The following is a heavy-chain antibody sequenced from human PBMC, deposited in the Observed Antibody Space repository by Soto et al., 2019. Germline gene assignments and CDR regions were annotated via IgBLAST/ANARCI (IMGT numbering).Heavy chain of an antibody. D-gene: IGHD2-15*01. CDR1: GGSISSGDYY. CDR2: IYYSGST. CDR3: ARLDMGGNLRSFDY. V-gene: IGHV4-30-4*01. J-gene: IGHJ4*02. Sequence: SETLSLTCTVSGGSISSGDYYWSWIRQPPGKGLEWIGYIYYSGSTYYNPSLKSRVTISVDTSKNQFSLKLSSVTAADTAVYYCARLDMGGNLRSFDYWGQGTLVTVSS.